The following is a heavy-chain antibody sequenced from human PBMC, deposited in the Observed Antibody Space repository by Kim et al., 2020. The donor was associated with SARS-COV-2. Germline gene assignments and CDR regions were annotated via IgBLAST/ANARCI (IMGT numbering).Heavy chain of an antibody. J-gene: IGHJ4*02. Sequence: SETLSLTCTVSGGSISSGSYYWSWIRQPAGKGLEWIGRIYTSGSTNYNPSLKSRVTISVDTSKNQFSLKLSSVTAADTAVYYCARDRGGIAAAEPDYWGQGTLVTVSS. V-gene: IGHV4-61*02. CDR1: GGSISSGSYY. CDR3: ARDRGGIAAAEPDY. D-gene: IGHD6-13*01. CDR2: IYTSGST.